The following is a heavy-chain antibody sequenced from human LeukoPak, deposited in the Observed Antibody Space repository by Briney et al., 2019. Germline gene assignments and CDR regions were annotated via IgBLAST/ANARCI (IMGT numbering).Heavy chain of an antibody. V-gene: IGHV4-59*01. D-gene: IGHD6-19*01. CDR3: ARDHPDNTHIAVAGMWFDP. CDR2: IYYSGST. J-gene: IGHJ5*02. Sequence: SETLSLTCTVSGGSISSYYWSWIRQPPGKGLEWIGYIYYSGSTNYNPSLKSRVTISVDTSKNQFSLKLSSVTAADTAVYYCARDHPDNTHIAVAGMWFDPWGQGTLVTVSS. CDR1: GGSISSYY.